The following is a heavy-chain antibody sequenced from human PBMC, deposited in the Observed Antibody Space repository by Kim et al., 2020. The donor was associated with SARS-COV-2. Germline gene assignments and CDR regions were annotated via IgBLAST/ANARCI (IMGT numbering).Heavy chain of an antibody. Sequence: GGSLRLSCAASGFTFSSYEMNWVRQAPGKGLEWVSYISSSGSTIYYADSVKGRFTISRDNANNSLYLQMNSLRAEDTAVYYCARDPRTTSGMDVWGQGTTVTVSS. CDR2: ISSSGSTI. CDR1: GFTFSSYE. V-gene: IGHV3-48*03. CDR3: ARDPRTTSGMDV. J-gene: IGHJ6*02. D-gene: IGHD2-2*01.